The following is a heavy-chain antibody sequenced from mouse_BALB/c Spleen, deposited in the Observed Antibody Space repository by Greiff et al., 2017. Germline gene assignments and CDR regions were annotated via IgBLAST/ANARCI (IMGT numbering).Heavy chain of an antibody. CDR3: ARGEGSDYFDY. CDR2: IDPSDSNT. V-gene: IGHV1-69*02. Sequence: QVQLQQPGADLVKPGASVKLSCKASGYTFTSYWMYWVKQRPGQGLEWIGEIDPSDSNTNYNQKFKGQATFTGDKSSSTAYMQLSSLTSEDSAVYYCARGEGSDYFDYWGQGTTLTVSS. CDR1: GYTFTSYW. J-gene: IGHJ2*01.